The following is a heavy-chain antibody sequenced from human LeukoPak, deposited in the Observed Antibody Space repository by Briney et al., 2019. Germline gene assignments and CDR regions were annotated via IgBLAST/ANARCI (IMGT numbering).Heavy chain of an antibody. J-gene: IGHJ4*02. D-gene: IGHD6-6*01. CDR2: ISGCSDNT. Sequence: PGGSLSLSCAASGFTPSSYPMSWGRQAPGEGLEWVSVISGCSDNTYYADSVLGRFTISRKNSNTTLYLQMNSLRAEDTAVYYCSKDSGIAVRPVFDYWGQGTLVTVSS. CDR1: GFTPSSYP. V-gene: IGHV3-23*01. CDR3: SKDSGIAVRPVFDY.